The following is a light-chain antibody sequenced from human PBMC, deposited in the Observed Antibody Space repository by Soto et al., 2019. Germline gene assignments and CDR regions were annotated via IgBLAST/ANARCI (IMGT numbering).Light chain of an antibody. Sequence: QSALTQPASVSGSPGQSITISCTGTNSDVGGYNYVSWYQQHPGKAPKLMIYEVSNRPSGVSNRFSGSKSGNTASLTISGLQAEDEADYYCSSYTSSRTRVVFGGGTKLTVL. CDR2: EVS. CDR3: SSYTSSRTRVV. J-gene: IGLJ2*01. V-gene: IGLV2-14*01. CDR1: NSDVGGYNY.